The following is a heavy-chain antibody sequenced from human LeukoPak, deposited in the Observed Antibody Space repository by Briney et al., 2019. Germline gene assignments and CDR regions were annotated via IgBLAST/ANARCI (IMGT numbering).Heavy chain of an antibody. CDR2: IDRSGSS. Sequence: PSQTLSLTCTVSGDSISSDNYYWSWIRQPAGKGLEWIGRIDRSGSSNYKPFLKSRVTISVDTSKNQFSLKLTSVTAADTAVYYCAKGAGPPWFDPWGQGILVTVSS. V-gene: IGHV4-61*02. CDR3: AKGAGPPWFDP. D-gene: IGHD6-19*01. J-gene: IGHJ5*02. CDR1: GDSISSDNYY.